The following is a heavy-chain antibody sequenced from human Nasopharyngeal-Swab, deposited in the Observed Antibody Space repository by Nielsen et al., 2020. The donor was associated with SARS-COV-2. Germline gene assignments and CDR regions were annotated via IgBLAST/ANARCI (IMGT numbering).Heavy chain of an antibody. V-gene: IGHV3-21*01. CDR3: ARDSNGMDV. J-gene: IGHJ6*02. Sequence: VRQAPGKGLEWVSSISSSSSYIYYADSVKGRFTISGDNAKNSLYLQMNSLRAEDTAVYYCARDSNGMDVWGQGTTVTVSS. CDR2: ISSSSSYI. D-gene: IGHD2/OR15-2a*01.